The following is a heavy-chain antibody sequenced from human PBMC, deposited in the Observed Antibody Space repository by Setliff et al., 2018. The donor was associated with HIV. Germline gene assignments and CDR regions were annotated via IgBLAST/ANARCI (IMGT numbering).Heavy chain of an antibody. J-gene: IGHJ6*03. CDR2: MYSSGTT. CDR1: GASLSRSTYY. CDR3: AKVLNRYNYMDA. Sequence: SETLSLTCTVSGASLSRSTYYWGWIRQPPGKGLEWIGTMYSSGTTYYNPSLKSRVTISVDTSKNQFSLKLSSVTAADTAVYYCAKVLNRYNYMDAWGKGTTVTVSS. V-gene: IGHV4-39*07. D-gene: IGHD3-9*01.